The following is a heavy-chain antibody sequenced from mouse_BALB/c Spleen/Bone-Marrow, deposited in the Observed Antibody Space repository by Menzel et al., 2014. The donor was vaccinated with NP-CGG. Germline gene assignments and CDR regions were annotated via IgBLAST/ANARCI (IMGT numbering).Heavy chain of an antibody. CDR2: INPSNGGT. CDR1: GYTFXSYY. J-gene: IGHJ2*01. V-gene: IGHV1S81*02. CDR3: TRGRTWDFDY. D-gene: IGHD4-1*01. Sequence: QVQLQQSGAELVEPGASVKLSCKASGYTFXSYYMYWVKQRPGQGLEWIGEINPSNGGTNFNEKFKSRATLTVDKSSSTAYMQLSSLTSEDSAVYYCTRGRTWDFDYWGQGTTLTVSS.